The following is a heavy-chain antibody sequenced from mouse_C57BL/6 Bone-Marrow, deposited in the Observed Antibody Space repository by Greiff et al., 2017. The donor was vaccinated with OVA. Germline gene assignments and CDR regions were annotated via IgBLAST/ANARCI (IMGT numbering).Heavy chain of an antibody. D-gene: IGHD1-1*02. J-gene: IGHJ4*01. CDR1: GYAFSSSW. Sequence: QVQLQQSGPELVKPGASVKISCKASGYAFSSSWMNWVKQRPGKGLEWIGRIYPGDGDTNYNGKFKGKATLTADKASSTAYMQLSSLTSEDSAVYFCARSGWVLVYAMDYWGQGTSVTVSS. CDR2: IYPGDGDT. CDR3: ARSGWVLVYAMDY. V-gene: IGHV1-82*01.